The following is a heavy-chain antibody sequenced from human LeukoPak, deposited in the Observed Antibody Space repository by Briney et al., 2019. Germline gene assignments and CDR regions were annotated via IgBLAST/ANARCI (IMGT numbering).Heavy chain of an antibody. CDR2: IYHSGST. D-gene: IGHD3-10*01. J-gene: IGHJ6*03. CDR3: ATGYYYGSGGSWTPEDYYMDV. Sequence: SETLSLTCTVSDGSISTYYWSWIRRPPGKGLEWIGYIYHSGSTNYSPSLKSRVTISLDTSKNHFSLNLSSMTAADTAVYYCATGYYYGSGGSWTPEDYYMDVWGKGTTVTVSS. V-gene: IGHV4-59*01. CDR1: DGSISTYY.